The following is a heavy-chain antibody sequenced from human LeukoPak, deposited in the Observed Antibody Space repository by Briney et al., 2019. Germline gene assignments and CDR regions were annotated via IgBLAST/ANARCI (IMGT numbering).Heavy chain of an antibody. CDR3: ASRPADSTWFGVFDN. CDR1: GSSINSHY. CDR2: VFYGGST. D-gene: IGHD3-10*01. J-gene: IGHJ4*01. V-gene: IGHV4-59*11. Sequence: NPSETLSLTCSVSGSSINSHYWSWIRQPPGKGLEWIGYVFYGGSTNYNPSLKSRVTMSLDTSRDQFSLRLSSVTAADTAIYYCASRPADSTWFGVFDNWGQGTLVTVSS.